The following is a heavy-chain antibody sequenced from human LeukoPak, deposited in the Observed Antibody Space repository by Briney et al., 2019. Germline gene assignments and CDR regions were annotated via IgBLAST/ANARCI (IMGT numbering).Heavy chain of an antibody. CDR2: IYSGDST. CDR3: ARDRAVADVRLYY. Sequence: GGSMRLSCAGSGFTVSSNYMSWVRQAPGKGLEWVSVIYSGDSTYYADSVKGRLIISRDNSRNTVYLQMNSLRAEDTAVYYCARDRAVADVRLYYWGQGTLVTVSS. CDR1: GFTVSSNY. D-gene: IGHD6-19*01. J-gene: IGHJ4*02. V-gene: IGHV3-66*01.